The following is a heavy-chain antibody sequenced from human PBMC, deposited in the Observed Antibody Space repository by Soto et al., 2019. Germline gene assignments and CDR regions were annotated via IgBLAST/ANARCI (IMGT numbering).Heavy chain of an antibody. CDR3: ARIFVSYFLERFTNHRGLLNFDF. D-gene: IGHD3-3*01. CDR2: MNPNSGNT. J-gene: IGHJ4*02. V-gene: IGHV1-8*01. CDR1: GYTFTSYD. Sequence: ASVKVSCKASGYTFTSYDINWVRQATGQGLEWMGWMNPNSGNTGYAQKFQGRVTMTRNTSISTAYMELSSLRSEDTAVYYCARIFVSYFLERFTNHRGLLNFDFWGQGNLVTVSS.